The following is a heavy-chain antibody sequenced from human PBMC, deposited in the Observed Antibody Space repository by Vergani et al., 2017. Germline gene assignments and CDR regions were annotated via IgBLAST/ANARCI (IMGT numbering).Heavy chain of an antibody. CDR2: IYTSGST. CDR3: ARDNLHYDYVWGSYRPNWFDP. CDR1: GGSISSYY. Sequence: QVQLQESGPGLVKPSETLSLTCTVSGGSISSYYWSWIRQPPGKGLEWIGRIYTSGSTNYNPSLKSRVTMSVATSKNQFSLKLSSVTAADTAVYYCARDNLHYDYVWGSYRPNWFDPWGQGTLVTVSS. J-gene: IGHJ5*02. V-gene: IGHV4-4*07. D-gene: IGHD3-16*02.